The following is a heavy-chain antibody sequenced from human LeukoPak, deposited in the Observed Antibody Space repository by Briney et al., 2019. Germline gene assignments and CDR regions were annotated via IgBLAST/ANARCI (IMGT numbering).Heavy chain of an antibody. Sequence: SETLSLTCAVYGGSFSGYYWSWIRQPPGKGLEWIGEINHSGSTNYNPSLKSRVTISVDTSKNQFSLKLSSVTAADTAVYYCGRGRITISSDYWGQGTTVTVSS. CDR1: GGSFSGYY. CDR2: INHSGST. J-gene: IGHJ4*03. D-gene: IGHD3-3*01. V-gene: IGHV4-34*01. CDR3: GRGRITISSDY.